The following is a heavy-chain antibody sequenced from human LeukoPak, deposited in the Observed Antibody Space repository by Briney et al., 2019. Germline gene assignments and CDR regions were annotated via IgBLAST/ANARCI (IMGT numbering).Heavy chain of an antibody. CDR1: GFTLSDHY. V-gene: IGHV3-11*04. Sequence: PGGSLRLSCAASGFTLSDHYMNWIRQAPGKGLEWISYISSRCSAIYYADSVKGRFTISRDNAKNSLYLQMNSLRVEDTAVYYCERDLKLGTSYEFDYWGQGTLVTVSS. J-gene: IGHJ4*02. D-gene: IGHD1-7*01. CDR2: ISSRCSAI. CDR3: ERDLKLGTSYEFDY.